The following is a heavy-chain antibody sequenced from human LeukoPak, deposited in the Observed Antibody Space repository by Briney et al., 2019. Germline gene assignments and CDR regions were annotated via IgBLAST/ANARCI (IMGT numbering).Heavy chain of an antibody. CDR1: GYTFTSYD. Sequence: ASVKVSCKASGYTFTSYDMHWVRQAPGQGLEWMGIINPSGDSTSYAQKFQGRVTMTRDTSTSTVYMELSSLRSEDTAVYYCASVLYCGADCYSGRYFFDYWGQGALVTVSS. J-gene: IGHJ4*02. CDR3: ASVLYCGADCYSGRYFFDY. D-gene: IGHD2-21*02. V-gene: IGHV1-46*01. CDR2: INPSGDST.